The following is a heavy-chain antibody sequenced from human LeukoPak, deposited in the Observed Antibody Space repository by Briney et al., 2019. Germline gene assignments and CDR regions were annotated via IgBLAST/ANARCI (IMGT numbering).Heavy chain of an antibody. CDR2: MKEDGSEI. J-gene: IGHJ4*02. CDR1: GFPFDVQT. CDR3: AKGGATRGRFEN. Sequence: PGGSPRLSCAASGFPFDVQTMSWVRQAPGKGLDWVASMKEDGSEIYYVDSVKGRFTISRDNSKTSLYLQMNSLRAEDTAVYYCAKGGATRGRFENWGQGTLVTVSS. V-gene: IGHV3-7*01. D-gene: IGHD1-26*01.